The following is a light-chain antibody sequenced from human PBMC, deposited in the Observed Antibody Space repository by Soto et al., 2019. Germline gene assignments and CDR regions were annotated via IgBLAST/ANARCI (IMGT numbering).Light chain of an antibody. V-gene: IGKV1-33*01. Sequence: DIQMTQSASSLSASVGDRVTITCQASQGINDRLNWYQQKPGKAPKILISDASSLETGVPSRFSGDGSGTALTLTINNMQHQDFVTSHCQQLDSLPYTFGQGTSLEI. J-gene: IGKJ2*01. CDR3: QQLDSLPYT. CDR1: QGINDR. CDR2: DAS.